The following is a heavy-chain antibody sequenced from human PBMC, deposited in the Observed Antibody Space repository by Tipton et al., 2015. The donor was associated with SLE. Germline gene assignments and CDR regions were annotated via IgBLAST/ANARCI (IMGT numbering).Heavy chain of an antibody. CDR3: AREARGGYARDAFDI. V-gene: IGHV1-46*01. D-gene: IGHD5-24*01. J-gene: IGHJ3*02. CDR1: GYTFTSYY. Sequence: QSGAEVKKPGASVKVSCKASGYTFTSYYMHWVRQAPGQGLEWMGIINPSGGSTSYAQKFQGRVTMTRDTSTSTVYMELSSLRSEDTAVYYCAREARGGYARDAFDIWGQGTMVTVSS. CDR2: INPSGGST.